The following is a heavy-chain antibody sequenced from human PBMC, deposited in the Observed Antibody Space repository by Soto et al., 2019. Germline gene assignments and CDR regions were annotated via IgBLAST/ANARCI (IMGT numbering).Heavy chain of an antibody. CDR3: ATPGPGLTHVFYNMDF. J-gene: IGHJ6*02. D-gene: IGHD3-9*01. V-gene: IGHV3-15*01. CDR1: GFTFSNAW. Sequence: GGSLRLSCAASGFTFSNAWMSWVRQAPGKGLEWVGRIKSKTDGGTTDYAAPVKGRFTISRDDSENTAYLQLDSLESEDTAVYYCATPGPGLTHVFYNMDFWGQGTTVTVSS. CDR2: IKSKTDGGTT.